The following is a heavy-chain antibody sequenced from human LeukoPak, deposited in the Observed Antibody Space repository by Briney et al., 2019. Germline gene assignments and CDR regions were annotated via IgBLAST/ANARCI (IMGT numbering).Heavy chain of an antibody. Sequence: KASETLSLTCTVSGGSISSYYWSWIRQPPGKGLEWIGYIYYSGSTNYNPSLKSRVTISVDTSKNQFSLRLSSVTAADTAVYYCARDRDYGDASDIWGQGTMVTVSS. CDR2: IYYSGST. CDR1: GGSISSYY. CDR3: ARDRDYGDASDI. D-gene: IGHD4-17*01. V-gene: IGHV4-59*01. J-gene: IGHJ3*02.